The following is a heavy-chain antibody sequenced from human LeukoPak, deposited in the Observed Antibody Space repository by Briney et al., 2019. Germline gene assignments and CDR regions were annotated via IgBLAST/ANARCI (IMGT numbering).Heavy chain of an antibody. CDR1: GFTFSSYS. Sequence: GGSLRLSCAASGFTFSSYSMNWVRQAPGKGLEWVSIIYGGGSVFYADSVKGRFTIPRDNSKNTLYLQMNSLRGEDTAVYYCARGGSYLSAFDIWGQGTMVTVSS. D-gene: IGHD1-26*01. CDR2: IYGGGSV. CDR3: ARGGSYLSAFDI. J-gene: IGHJ3*02. V-gene: IGHV3-53*01.